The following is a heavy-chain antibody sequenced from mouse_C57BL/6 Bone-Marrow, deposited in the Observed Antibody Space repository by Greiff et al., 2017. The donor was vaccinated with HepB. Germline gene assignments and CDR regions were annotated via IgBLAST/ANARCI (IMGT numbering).Heavy chain of an antibody. CDR3: ARWGDYDVFDY. D-gene: IGHD2-4*01. Sequence: EVQGVESGPVLVKPGASVKMSCKASGYTFTDYYMNWVKQSHGKSLEWIGVINPYNGGTSYNQKFKGKATLTVDKSSSTAYMELNSLTSEDSAVYYCARWGDYDVFDYWGQGTTLTVSS. CDR2: INPYNGGT. V-gene: IGHV1-19*01. J-gene: IGHJ2*01. CDR1: GYTFTDYY.